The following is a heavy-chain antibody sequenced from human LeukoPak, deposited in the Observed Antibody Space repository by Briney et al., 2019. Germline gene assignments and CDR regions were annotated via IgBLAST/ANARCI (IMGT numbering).Heavy chain of an antibody. J-gene: IGHJ4*02. CDR3: ARDSLRLGEPDN. CDR1: GYTFTGYY. CDR2: INPNSGGT. Sequence: ASVKVSCKASGYTFTGYYMHWVRQAPGQGLEWMGWINPNSGGTNYAQKFQGRVTMTRDTSISTAYMELSRLRSDDTAVYYCARDSLRLGEPDNWGQGTLVTVSS. D-gene: IGHD3-16*01. V-gene: IGHV1-2*02.